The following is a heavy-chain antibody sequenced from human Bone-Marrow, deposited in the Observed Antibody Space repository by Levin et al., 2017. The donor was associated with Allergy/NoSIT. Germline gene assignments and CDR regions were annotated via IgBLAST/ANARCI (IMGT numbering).Heavy chain of an antibody. V-gene: IGHV1-69*01. Sequence: KISCKASGGTFNSYAISWVRQAPGQGLEWMGGIIPMFDTPIYAQTFQGRVTITADESTTTAYMELSSLTSEDTAVYYCARDASDYYDKSGFSGASDIWGQGTLVTVSS. CDR3: ARDASDYYDKSGFSGASDI. CDR2: IIPMFDTP. J-gene: IGHJ3*02. CDR1: GGTFNSYA. D-gene: IGHD3-22*01.